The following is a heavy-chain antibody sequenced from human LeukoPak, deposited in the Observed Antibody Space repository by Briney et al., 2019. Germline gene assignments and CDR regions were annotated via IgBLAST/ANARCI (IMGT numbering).Heavy chain of an antibody. Sequence: GGSLRLSCAASGFTFSSTSMSWVRQAPGKGLEWVAVTVGGGDGTYYADSVKGRFTISRDNSNNTLYLQMNSLRAEDTAVYYCAKGPYGDYLFDYWGQGTLVTVSS. V-gene: IGHV3-23*01. J-gene: IGHJ4*02. CDR2: TVGGGDGT. CDR3: AKGPYGDYLFDY. D-gene: IGHD4-17*01. CDR1: GFTFSSTS.